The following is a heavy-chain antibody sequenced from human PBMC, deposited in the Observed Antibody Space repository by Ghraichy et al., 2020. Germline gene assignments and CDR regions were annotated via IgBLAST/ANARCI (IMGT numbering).Heavy chain of an antibody. CDR3: VRDYPGSGGYSH. CDR2: INPDNGAS. V-gene: IGHV1-3*01. D-gene: IGHD3-22*01. CDR1: GYYFVAYG. Sequence: ASVKVSCKALGYYFVAYGIHWVRRAPGQRHEWMGWINPDNGASHYSQKFQGRLTFTRDTSATTAYLQLGALTSEDTAVYYCVRDYPGSGGYSHWGQGTHVTVSS. J-gene: IGHJ4*02.